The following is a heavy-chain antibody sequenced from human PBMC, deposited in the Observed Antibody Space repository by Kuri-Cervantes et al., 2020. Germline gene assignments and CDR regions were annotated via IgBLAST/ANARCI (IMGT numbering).Heavy chain of an antibody. CDR2: VSWNGSRT. Sequence: GESLKISCAASGFTFSSYGMHWVRQAPGKGLEWVSGVSWNGSRTHYADSVKGRFIISRDNSKNTLYLQMNSLRAEDTAVYYCAGAVAGTCWGQGTLVTVSS. CDR1: GFTFSSYG. D-gene: IGHD6-19*01. J-gene: IGHJ4*02. CDR3: AGAVAGTC. V-gene: IGHV3-19*01.